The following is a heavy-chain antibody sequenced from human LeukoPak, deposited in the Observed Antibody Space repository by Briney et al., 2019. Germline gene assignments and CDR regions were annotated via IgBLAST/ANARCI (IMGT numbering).Heavy chain of an antibody. CDR3: ASTSPAYCGGDCPPYYYGMDV. D-gene: IGHD2-21*02. CDR2: IKQDGSEK. Sequence: GGSLRLSGAASGFTFSSYWMSWVRQAPGKGLEWVANIKQDGSEKYYVDSVKGRFTISRDNSKNTLYLQMNSLRAEDTAVYYCASTSPAYCGGDCPPYYYGMDVWGQGTTVTVSS. J-gene: IGHJ6*02. CDR1: GFTFSSYW. V-gene: IGHV3-7*03.